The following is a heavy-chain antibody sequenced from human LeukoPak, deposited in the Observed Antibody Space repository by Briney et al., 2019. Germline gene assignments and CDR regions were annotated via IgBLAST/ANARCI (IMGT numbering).Heavy chain of an antibody. V-gene: IGHV3-30*04. Sequence: GGSLRLSCTASGFTFSSYAMHWVRQAPGKGLEWVAVISYDGSNKYYADSVKGRFTISRDNSKNTLYLQMNSLRGEDTAVYYCARVAVGGTRAFDIWGQGTMVTVSS. CDR1: GFTFSSYA. J-gene: IGHJ3*02. CDR2: ISYDGSNK. D-gene: IGHD6-19*01. CDR3: ARVAVGGTRAFDI.